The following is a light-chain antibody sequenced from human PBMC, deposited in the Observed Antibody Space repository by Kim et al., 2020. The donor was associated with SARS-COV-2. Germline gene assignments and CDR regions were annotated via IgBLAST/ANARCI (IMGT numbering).Light chain of an antibody. CDR3: MQALQTPPS. CDR2: LGS. CDR1: QSLLHSNVYNY. V-gene: IGKV2-28*01. J-gene: IGKJ2*03. Sequence: ETASTSCRSSQSLLHSNVYNYLDWYLQKPGQSPQLLIYLGSNRASGVPDRFSGSGSGTDFTLKISRVEAEDVGVYYCMQALQTPPSFGQGTKLEI.